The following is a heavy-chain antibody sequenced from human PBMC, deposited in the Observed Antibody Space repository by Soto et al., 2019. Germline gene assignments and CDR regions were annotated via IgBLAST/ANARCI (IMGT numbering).Heavy chain of an antibody. V-gene: IGHV4-34*01. CDR1: GGSFSGYY. J-gene: IGHJ4*02. Sequence: SETLSLTCAVYGGSFSGYYWSWIRQPPGKGLEWIGEINHSGSTNYNPSLKSRVTISVDTSKNQFSLKLSSVTAADTAVYYCARGFSLERPDLPGLKYYFDYWGQGTLVTVSS. CDR3: ARGFSLERPDLPGLKYYFDY. D-gene: IGHD1-1*01. CDR2: INHSGST.